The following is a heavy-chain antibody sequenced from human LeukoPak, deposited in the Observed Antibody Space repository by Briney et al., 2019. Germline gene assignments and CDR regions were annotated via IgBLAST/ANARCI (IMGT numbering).Heavy chain of an antibody. Sequence: GGSLRLSCAASGFTFRNSWMSWVRQAPGKGLEYVADINLDGSETYYVDSVKGRFTISRDNAKNSLYLQMNSLRVEDTAVYYCAKVAKYFYGPETYYFFEQWGQGTPVTASS. V-gene: IGHV3-7*01. J-gene: IGHJ4*02. CDR2: INLDGSET. CDR1: GFTFRNSW. D-gene: IGHD3-10*01. CDR3: AKVAKYFYGPETYYFFEQ.